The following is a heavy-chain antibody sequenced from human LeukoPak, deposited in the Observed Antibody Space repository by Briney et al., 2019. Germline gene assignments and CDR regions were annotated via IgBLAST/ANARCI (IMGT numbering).Heavy chain of an antibody. Sequence: PGRSLRLSCTASGFTFGDYAMSWFRQAPGKGLEWVGFIRSKAYGGTTEYAASVKGRFTISRDDSRSIAYLQMNSLKTEDTAVYYCTSHRPYFSGGSCPTGPFDYWGQGTLVTVSS. CDR1: GFTFGDYA. D-gene: IGHD2-15*01. V-gene: IGHV3-49*03. J-gene: IGHJ4*02. CDR2: IRSKAYGGTT. CDR3: TSHRPYFSGGSCPTGPFDY.